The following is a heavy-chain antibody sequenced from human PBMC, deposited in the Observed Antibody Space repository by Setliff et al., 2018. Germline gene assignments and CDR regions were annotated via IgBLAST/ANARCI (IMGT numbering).Heavy chain of an antibody. V-gene: IGHV4-39*01. Sequence: SETLSLTCTVSGDSISRSTYYWGWIRQSPGKGLDWIGTVDHSGNTFYNPSLKSRVTISVDTSKNQLSLKLASVTAADTTVYYCARRDSTGYYGYSFDFWGQGTLVTVSS. D-gene: IGHD3-22*01. CDR1: GDSISRSTYY. CDR2: VDHSGNT. J-gene: IGHJ4*02. CDR3: ARRDSTGYYGYSFDF.